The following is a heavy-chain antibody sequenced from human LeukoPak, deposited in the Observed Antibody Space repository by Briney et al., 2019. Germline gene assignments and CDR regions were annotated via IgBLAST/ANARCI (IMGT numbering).Heavy chain of an antibody. CDR2: INPNSGGT. J-gene: IGHJ4*02. CDR1: GYTFSGYY. Sequence: ASVKVSCKASGYTFSGYYMHWVRQAPGQGLEWMGWINPNSGGTNYAQKFQGRVTMTRDTSISTAYMELSRLRSDDTAVYYCARGGAGSGWYYFDYWGQGTLVTVSS. D-gene: IGHD6-19*01. V-gene: IGHV1-2*02. CDR3: ARGGAGSGWYYFDY.